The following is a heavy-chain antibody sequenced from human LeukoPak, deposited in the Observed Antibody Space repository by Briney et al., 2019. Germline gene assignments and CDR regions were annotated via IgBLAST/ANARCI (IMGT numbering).Heavy chain of an antibody. Sequence: PSVTLSLTCTVSGGSISSYYWSWIRQPAGKGLEWIGRIYTSGSTNYNPSLKSRVTMSVDTSKNQFSLKLSSVTAADTAVYYCARDTRLTEGIYYYYYYMDVWGKGTTVTVSS. D-gene: IGHD3-9*01. CDR3: ARDTRLTEGIYYYYYYMDV. V-gene: IGHV4-4*07. CDR2: IYTSGST. J-gene: IGHJ6*03. CDR1: GGSISSYY.